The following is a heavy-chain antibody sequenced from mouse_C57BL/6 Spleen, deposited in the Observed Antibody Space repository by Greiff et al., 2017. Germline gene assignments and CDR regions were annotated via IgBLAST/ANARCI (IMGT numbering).Heavy chain of an antibody. CDR1: GFTFSSYA. J-gene: IGHJ4*01. V-gene: IGHV5-9-1*02. CDR2: ISSGGDYI. Sequence: EVKLVESGEGLVKPGGSLKLSCAASGFTFSSYAMSWVRQTPEKRLEWVAYISSGGDYIYYADTVKCRFTISRDNARNTLYLQMSSLKSEDTAMYYCTRCGGNYAMDYWGQGTSVTVSS. CDR3: TRCGGNYAMDY.